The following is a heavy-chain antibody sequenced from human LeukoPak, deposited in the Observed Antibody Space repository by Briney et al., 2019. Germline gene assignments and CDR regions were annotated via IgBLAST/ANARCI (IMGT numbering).Heavy chain of an antibody. CDR3: ARDPVSSSWYGYFQH. Sequence: GGSLRLSCAASGFTFSDYYMSWIRQAPGKELEWVSYISSSSTYTNYADSVKGRFTISRDNAKNSLYLQMNSLRAEDTAVYYCARDPVSSSWYGYFQHWGQGTLVSVSS. V-gene: IGHV3-11*05. CDR2: ISSSSTYT. J-gene: IGHJ1*01. CDR1: GFTFSDYY. D-gene: IGHD6-13*01.